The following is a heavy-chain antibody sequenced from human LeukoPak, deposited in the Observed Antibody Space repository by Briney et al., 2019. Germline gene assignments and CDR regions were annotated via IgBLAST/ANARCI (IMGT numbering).Heavy chain of an antibody. CDR1: GGSISSSSYY. D-gene: IGHD6-13*01. J-gene: IGHJ3*02. Sequence: SETLSLTCTVSGGSISSSSYYWGWIRQPPGKGLEWIGYIYYSGSTNYNPSLKSRVTISVDTSKNQFSLKLSSVTAADTAVYYCASSPAAAGGGAFDIWGQGTMVTVSS. CDR3: ASSPAAAGGGAFDI. CDR2: IYYSGST. V-gene: IGHV4-61*05.